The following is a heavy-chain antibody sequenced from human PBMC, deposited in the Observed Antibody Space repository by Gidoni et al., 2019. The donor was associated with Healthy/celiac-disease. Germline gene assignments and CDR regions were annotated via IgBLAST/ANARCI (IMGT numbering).Heavy chain of an antibody. V-gene: IGHV1-69*01. Sequence: QVQLVQSGAEVKKPGSSVKVSCKASGGTFSSYAISWVRQAPGQGLEWMGGIIPIFGTANYAQKFQGRVTITTEESTSTAYMELSRLRSEDTAVYYCARWCSGGSCYRDYYYYYGMDVWGQGTTVTVSS. CDR3: ARWCSGGSCYRDYYYYYGMDV. CDR2: IIPIFGTA. D-gene: IGHD2-15*01. CDR1: GGTFSSYA. J-gene: IGHJ6*02.